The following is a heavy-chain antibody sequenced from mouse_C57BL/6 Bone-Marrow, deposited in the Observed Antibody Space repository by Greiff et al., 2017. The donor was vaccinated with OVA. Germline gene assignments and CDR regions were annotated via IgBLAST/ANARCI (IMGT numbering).Heavy chain of an antibody. CDR1: GYTFTSYG. J-gene: IGHJ2*01. CDR2: IYPRSGNT. V-gene: IGHV1-81*01. CDR3: ARRNYGSSLDY. Sequence: QVQLKESGAELARPGASVKLSCKASGYTFTSYGISWVKQRTGQGLEWIGEIYPRSGNTYYNEKFKGKATLTADKSSSTAYMELRSLTSEDSAVYFCARRNYGSSLDYWGQGTTLTVSS. D-gene: IGHD1-1*01.